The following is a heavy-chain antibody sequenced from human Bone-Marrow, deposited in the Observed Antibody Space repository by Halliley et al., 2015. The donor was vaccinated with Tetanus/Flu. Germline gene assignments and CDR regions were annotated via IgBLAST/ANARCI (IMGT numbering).Heavy chain of an antibody. V-gene: IGHV3-74*01. J-gene: IGHJ6*02. CDR2: ISADGSRT. CDR3: ARDSASARVLGV. CDR1: GFTFSSHW. Sequence: SLRLSCDASGFTFSSHWMHWVRQAPGKGLVWVSRISADGSRTTYVDSVEGRFTISRDNTKNTLYLQLNSLRAEDTAVYYCARDSASARVLGVWGQGTTVIVSS. D-gene: IGHD1-26*01.